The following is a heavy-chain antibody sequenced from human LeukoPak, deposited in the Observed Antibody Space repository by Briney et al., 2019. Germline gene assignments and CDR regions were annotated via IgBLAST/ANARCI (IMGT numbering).Heavy chain of an antibody. J-gene: IGHJ4*02. Sequence: GGSLRLSCAASGFTFSSYAMHWVRQAPGKGLEYVSAINSNGGSTYYANSVKGRFTISRDNSKNTLYLQMGSLRTEDMAVYYCARDRCSSTSCLLDYWGQGTLVTVSS. CDR3: ARDRCSSTSCLLDY. CDR1: GFTFSSYA. D-gene: IGHD2-2*01. V-gene: IGHV3-64*01. CDR2: INSNGGST.